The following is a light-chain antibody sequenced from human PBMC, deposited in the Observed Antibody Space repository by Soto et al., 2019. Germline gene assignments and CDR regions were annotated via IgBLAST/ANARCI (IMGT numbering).Light chain of an antibody. CDR2: EVS. CDR3: TSPTPGSLYV. Sequence: QSVLTQTPSVSGSPGQSVTISCTGTSTDFVSYNRVSWYQQPPGTAPKLMIYEVSNRPSGVSNRFSGSKSGNTASLTISGLQAEDEADYFCTSPTPGSLYVFGTGTKVTVL. CDR1: STDFVSYNR. V-gene: IGLV2-18*02. J-gene: IGLJ1*01.